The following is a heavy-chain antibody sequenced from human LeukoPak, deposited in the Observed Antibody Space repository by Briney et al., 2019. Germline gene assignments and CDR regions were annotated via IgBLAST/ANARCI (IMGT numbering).Heavy chain of an antibody. D-gene: IGHD4-17*01. Sequence: GGSLRLSCAASGFPFSSYAMNWVRQAPGKGLEWVASISASGGGTYYADAVKGRFTISKDNSKSTLYLQMNSLRAEDTAVYYCAKPLSAVTSGCWGQGTPVTVSS. CDR2: ISASGGGT. CDR3: AKPLSAVTSGC. CDR1: GFPFSSYA. J-gene: IGHJ4*02. V-gene: IGHV3-23*01.